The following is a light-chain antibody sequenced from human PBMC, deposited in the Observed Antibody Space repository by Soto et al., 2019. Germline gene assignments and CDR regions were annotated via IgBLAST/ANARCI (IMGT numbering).Light chain of an antibody. V-gene: IGLV2-8*01. Sequence: QSALTQPPSASGSPGQSVTISCTGTSSDVGAYKYVSWYQQYPGKAPKLMIYEVTQRPSGVPDRFSGSKSGHTASLTVSGLQGEDEADYYCTSYVGNDIWVFGGGTQVTVL. CDR3: TSYVGNDIWV. J-gene: IGLJ3*02. CDR2: EVT. CDR1: SSDVGAYKY.